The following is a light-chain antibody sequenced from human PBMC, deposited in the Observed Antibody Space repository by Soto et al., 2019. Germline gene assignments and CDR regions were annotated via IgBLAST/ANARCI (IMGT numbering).Light chain of an antibody. CDR2: AAS. V-gene: IGKV1-8*01. Sequence: AIRMTQYTSSLSASKGDRVTITCRASQGISSYLAWYQQKPGKAPKLLIYAASTLQSGVPSRFSASGSGTDFTLTISCLQSEDFATYYCKQYYSYPSITFGQGTRLEIK. CDR1: QGISSY. J-gene: IGKJ5*01. CDR3: KQYYSYPSIT.